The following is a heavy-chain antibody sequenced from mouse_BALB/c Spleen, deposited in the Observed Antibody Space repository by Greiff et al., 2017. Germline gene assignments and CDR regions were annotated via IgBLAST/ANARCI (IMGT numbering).Heavy chain of an antibody. Sequence: QVQLQQPGAELVKPGASVKLSCKASGYTFTSYYMYWVKQRPGQGLEWIGEINPSNGGTNFNEKFKSKATLTVDKSSSTAYMQLSSLTSEDSAVYYCTRAGYGSSYEAWFAYWGQGTLVTVSA. CDR2: INPSNGGT. CDR3: TRAGYGSSYEAWFAY. CDR1: GYTFTSYY. V-gene: IGHV1S81*02. D-gene: IGHD1-1*01. J-gene: IGHJ3*01.